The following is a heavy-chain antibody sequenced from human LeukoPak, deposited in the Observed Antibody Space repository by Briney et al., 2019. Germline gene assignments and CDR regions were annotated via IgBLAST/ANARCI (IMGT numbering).Heavy chain of an antibody. CDR1: GYSISSGYY. CDR3: AREGGDYYGSGSYHTLGNWFDP. Sequence: SETLSLTCAVSGYSISSGYYWGWIRQPPGKGLEWIGSIYHSGSTYYNPPLKSRVTISVDTSKNQFSLKLSSVTAADTAVYYCAREGGDYYGSGSYHTLGNWFDPWGQGTLVTVSS. CDR2: IYHSGST. J-gene: IGHJ5*02. V-gene: IGHV4-38-2*02. D-gene: IGHD3-10*01.